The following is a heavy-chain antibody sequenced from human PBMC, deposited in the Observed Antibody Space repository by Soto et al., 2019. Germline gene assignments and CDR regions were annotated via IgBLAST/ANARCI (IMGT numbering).Heavy chain of an antibody. CDR2: ISGSGGST. V-gene: IGHV3-23*01. J-gene: IGHJ4*02. CDR3: AKGTYDFWSGYYAYDY. CDR1: GFTFSTYV. D-gene: IGHD3-3*01. Sequence: PGGSLRLSCAASGFTFSTYVMNWVRQAPGKGLEWVSTISGSGGSTYFADSVKGRFTISRDNSENTLYLQMNSLRAEDTAVYYCAKGTYDFWSGYYAYDYWGQGTLVTVSS.